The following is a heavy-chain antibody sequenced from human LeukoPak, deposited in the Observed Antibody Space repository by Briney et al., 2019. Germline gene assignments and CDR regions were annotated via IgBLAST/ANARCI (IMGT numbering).Heavy chain of an antibody. Sequence: SETLSLTCTVSGGSISSYYWSWIRQPAGKGLEWIGRIYTSGSTNYNPSLKSRVTISVDTSKNQFSLKLSSVTAADTAVYYCARQEYSSGWYSAFDIWGQGTMVTVSS. V-gene: IGHV4-4*07. CDR3: ARQEYSSGWYSAFDI. J-gene: IGHJ3*02. D-gene: IGHD6-19*01. CDR1: GGSISSYY. CDR2: IYTSGST.